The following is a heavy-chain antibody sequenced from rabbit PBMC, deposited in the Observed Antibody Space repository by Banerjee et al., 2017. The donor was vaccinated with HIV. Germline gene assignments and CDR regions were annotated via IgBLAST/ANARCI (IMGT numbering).Heavy chain of an antibody. J-gene: IGHJ3*01. V-gene: IGHV1S40*01. CDR1: GFSLSSSYN. D-gene: IGHD6-1*01. CDR3: ARGKYSYGYAGYGL. CDR2: INTGSGST. Sequence: QSLEESGGDLVKPGASLTLTCTASGFSLSSSYNMCWVRQAPGKGLEWIGCINTGSGSTWYASWAKGRFTISKTSSTTVTLQMTSLTAADTATYFCARGKYSYGYAGYGLWGQGTLVTVS.